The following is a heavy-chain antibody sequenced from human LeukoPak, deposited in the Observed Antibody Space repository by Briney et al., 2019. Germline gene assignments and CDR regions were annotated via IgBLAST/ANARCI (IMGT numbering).Heavy chain of an antibody. CDR1: GFTFDDYA. CDR3: ARDTLEYSNSPDALDI. Sequence: PGGSLRLSCAASGFTFDDYAMHWVRQAPGKGLEWVSGISWNSGSIGYAESVKGRFTISRDNAKNSLYMQMESLRDEDTAIYYCARDTLEYSNSPDALDIWGQGTMVTVSS. J-gene: IGHJ3*02. V-gene: IGHV3-9*01. CDR2: ISWNSGSI. D-gene: IGHD4-23*01.